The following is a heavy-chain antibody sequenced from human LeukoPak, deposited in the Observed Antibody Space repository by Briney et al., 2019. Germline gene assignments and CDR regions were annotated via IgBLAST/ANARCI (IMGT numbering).Heavy chain of an antibody. CDR3: ASGYYDFWSGFSHSYYFDY. Sequence: GGSLRLSCAASGFTFSSYWMSWVRQAPGKGLEWVANIKQDGSEKYYVDSVKGRFTISRDNAKNSLYLQMNSLRAGDTAVYYCASGYYDFWSGFSHSYYFDYWGQGTLVTASS. D-gene: IGHD3-3*01. J-gene: IGHJ4*02. CDR2: IKQDGSEK. CDR1: GFTFSSYW. V-gene: IGHV3-7*01.